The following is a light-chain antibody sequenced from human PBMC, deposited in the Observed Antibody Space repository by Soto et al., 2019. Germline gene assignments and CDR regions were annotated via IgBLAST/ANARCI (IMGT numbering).Light chain of an antibody. V-gene: IGLV2-23*01. CDR1: SSDVGSYNL. Sequence: QSVLTQPASVSGSPGQSITFSCTGTSSDVGSYNLVSWYQQHPGKAPKLMIYEGSKRPSGISNRFSGSKSGNTASLTISGLQAEDEAEYYCCSYADSSRIYVFGSGTKLTVL. CDR2: EGS. J-gene: IGLJ1*01. CDR3: CSYADSSRIYV.